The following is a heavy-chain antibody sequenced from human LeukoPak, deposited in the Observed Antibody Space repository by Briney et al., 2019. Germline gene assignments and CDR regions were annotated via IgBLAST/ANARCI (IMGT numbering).Heavy chain of an antibody. V-gene: IGHV3-7*01. CDR2: IKQDGSEK. Sequence: GGSLRLSCAASGFTFSSYWMSWVRQAPGKGLEWVANIKQDGSEKYYVDSVKGRFTISRDNAENSLYLQMNSLRAETTAVYYCARAPDDDYGDYFDYWGQGTLVTVSS. J-gene: IGHJ4*02. CDR3: ARAPDDDYGDYFDY. CDR1: GFTFSSYW. D-gene: IGHD4-17*01.